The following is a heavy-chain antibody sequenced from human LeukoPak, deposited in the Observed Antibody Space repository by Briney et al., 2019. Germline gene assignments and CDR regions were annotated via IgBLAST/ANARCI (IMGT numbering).Heavy chain of an antibody. CDR3: ARDAYCSGGSCYNDY. CDR1: GGTFSSYT. J-gene: IGHJ4*02. V-gene: IGHV1-69*04. D-gene: IGHD2-15*01. Sequence: EASVKVSCKASGGTFSSYTISWVRQAPGQGLEWMGRIIPILGMANYAQKFQGRVTITADKSTSTAYMELSSLRSEDTAVYYCARDAYCSGGSCYNDYWGQGTLVTVSS. CDR2: IIPILGMA.